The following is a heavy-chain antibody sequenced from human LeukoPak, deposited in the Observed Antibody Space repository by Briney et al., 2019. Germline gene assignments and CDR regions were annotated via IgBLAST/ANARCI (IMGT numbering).Heavy chain of an antibody. Sequence: PGGSLRLSCVASGFTFSDYYMTWIRQAPGKGPEWISYIGGSGSPTFYADSVRGRFVISRDNAKNSLFLQMNSLRAADTAVYYCARVVYCGGDNCQIFAFDIWGKGRMATVSS. J-gene: IGHJ3*02. CDR1: GFTFSDYY. D-gene: IGHD2-21*01. CDR2: IGGSGSPT. V-gene: IGHV3-11*01. CDR3: ARVVYCGGDNCQIFAFDI.